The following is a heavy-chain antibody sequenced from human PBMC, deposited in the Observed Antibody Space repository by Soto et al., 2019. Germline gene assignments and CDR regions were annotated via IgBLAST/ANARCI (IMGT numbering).Heavy chain of an antibody. CDR2: ISSSSSYI. CDR1: GFTFSSYS. V-gene: IGHV3-21*01. D-gene: IGHD6-19*01. J-gene: IGHJ4*02. Sequence: GGSLRLSCAASGFTFSSYSMNWVRQAPGKGLEWVSSISSSSSYIYYADKVKGRFTISRDNAKNSLYLQMNSLRAEDTVVYYCARVDPSIAVAGIDYWGQGTLVTVSS. CDR3: ARVDPSIAVAGIDY.